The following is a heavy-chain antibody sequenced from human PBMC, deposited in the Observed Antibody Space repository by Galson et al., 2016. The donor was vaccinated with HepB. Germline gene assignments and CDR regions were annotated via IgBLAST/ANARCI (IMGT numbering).Heavy chain of an antibody. D-gene: IGHD3-16*01. CDR2: ITPFFDTT. CDR1: GGTFSSYA. Sequence: SVKVSCKASGGTFSSYAINWVRQAPGQGLEWTGGITPFFDTTNYAQKFQGRVTITADESTSKAYMELNSLRSEDTGVYYCATPPRLRCLRRGGYYYAMDVWGQGTTVTVSS. J-gene: IGHJ6*02. CDR3: ATPPRLRCLRRGGYYYAMDV. V-gene: IGHV1-69*13.